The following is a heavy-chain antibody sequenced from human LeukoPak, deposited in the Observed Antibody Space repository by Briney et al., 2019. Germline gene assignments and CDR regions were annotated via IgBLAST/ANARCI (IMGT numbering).Heavy chain of an antibody. J-gene: IGHJ6*02. D-gene: IGHD3-10*01. CDR3: ARQGGYGSGSYYKTPYYYYGMDV. Sequence: GESLKISCKGSGYSFTSYWIGWVRQMPGKGLEWMGIIYPGDSDTRYSPSFQGQVTISADKSISTAYLQWSSLKASDTAMYYCARQGGYGSGSYYKTPYYYYGMDVWGQGTTVTVSS. CDR2: IYPGDSDT. CDR1: GYSFTSYW. V-gene: IGHV5-51*01.